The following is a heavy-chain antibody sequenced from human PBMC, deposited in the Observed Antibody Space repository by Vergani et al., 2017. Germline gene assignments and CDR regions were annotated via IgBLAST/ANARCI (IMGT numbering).Heavy chain of an antibody. CDR2: ISAYNGNT. D-gene: IGHD3-22*01. CDR1: GGTFSSYA. V-gene: IGHV1-18*01. J-gene: IGHJ4*02. CDR3: ARAIYYDSSGYAPYYFDY. Sequence: VQLVQSGAEVKKPGSSVKVSCKASGGTFSSYAISWVRQAPGQGLEWMGWISAYNGNTNYAQKLQGRVTMTTDTSTSTAYMELRSLRSDDTAVYYCARAIYYDSSGYAPYYFDYWGQGTLVTVSS.